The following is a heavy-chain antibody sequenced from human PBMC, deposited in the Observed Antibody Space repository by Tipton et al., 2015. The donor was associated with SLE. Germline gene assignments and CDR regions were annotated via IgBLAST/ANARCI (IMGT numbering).Heavy chain of an antibody. D-gene: IGHD1-20*01. J-gene: IGHJ4*01. CDR2: IYTSGST. CDR1: GGSISSGSYY. CDR3: ARDLTGLGFDY. Sequence: TLSLTCTVSGGSISSGSYYWSWIRQPAGKGLEWIGRIYTSGSTNYNPSLKSRVTISVDTSKNQFSLKLSSVTAADTAVYYCARDLTGLGFDYWGHGTLVTVSS. V-gene: IGHV4-61*02.